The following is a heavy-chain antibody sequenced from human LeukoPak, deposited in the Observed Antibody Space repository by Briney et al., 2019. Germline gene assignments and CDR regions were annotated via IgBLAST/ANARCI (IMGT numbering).Heavy chain of an antibody. CDR2: ISSSGTNI. CDR1: GFTFSTYA. CDR3: AKHMGPSAYSSDY. Sequence: GGSLRLSCAASGFTFSTYAMSWVRQAPGKGLEWVSTISSSGTNIYYTDSVKGRFTISRDNSKNTVYLQMNSLRAEGTAVYYCAKHMGPSAYSSDYWGQGTLVTVSS. V-gene: IGHV3-23*01. D-gene: IGHD2-21*01. J-gene: IGHJ4*02.